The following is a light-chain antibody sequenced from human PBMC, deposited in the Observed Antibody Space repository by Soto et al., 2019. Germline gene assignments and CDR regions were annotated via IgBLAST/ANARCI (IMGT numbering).Light chain of an antibody. V-gene: IGKV2-28*01. J-gene: IGKJ2*01. CDR3: MQPLQTPRYT. CDR1: QSLLHRNGYNY. CDR2: LGS. Sequence: IVMTQSPLSLPVTPGEPASISCRSSQSLLHRNGYNYLDWYLQKPGQAPQLLIYLGSNRASGVPDRFSGSGSGTDFTLKISRVESEDVGVYYCMQPLQTPRYTFGQGTKLEIK.